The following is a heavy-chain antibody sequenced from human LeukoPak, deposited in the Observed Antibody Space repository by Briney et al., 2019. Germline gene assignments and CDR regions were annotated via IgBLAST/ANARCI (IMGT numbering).Heavy chain of an antibody. CDR1: GGSISSYY. Sequence: SETLSLTCTVSGGSISSYYWSWIRQPPGKGLEWIGYIYYSGSTNYNPSPKSRVTISVDTSKNQFSLKLSSVTAADTAVYYCARDRGSGWYPDYAFDVWGQGTMVTVSS. J-gene: IGHJ3*01. V-gene: IGHV4-59*01. CDR3: ARDRGSGWYPDYAFDV. D-gene: IGHD6-19*01. CDR2: IYYSGST.